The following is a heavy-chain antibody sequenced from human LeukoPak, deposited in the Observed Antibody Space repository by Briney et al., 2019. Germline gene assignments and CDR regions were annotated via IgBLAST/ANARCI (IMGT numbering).Heavy chain of an antibody. Sequence: GGSLRLSCAASGFTVSSNYMSWVRQAPGKGLEWVSVIYGGVNTVYADSVQGRFTISRDDSKNTLYLQMSSLRAEDTAVYYCAKSPKTGFLFDYWGKGTLVTVSS. J-gene: IGHJ4*02. V-gene: IGHV3-66*01. CDR1: GFTVSSNY. D-gene: IGHD1-1*01. CDR2: IYGGVNT. CDR3: AKSPKTGFLFDY.